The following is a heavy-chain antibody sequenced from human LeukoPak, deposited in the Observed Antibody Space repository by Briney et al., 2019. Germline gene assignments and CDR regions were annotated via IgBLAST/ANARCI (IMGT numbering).Heavy chain of an antibody. CDR3: ARDRNIAVAAGGY. J-gene: IGHJ4*02. Sequence: GGSLRLSCAASGFTFSSYEMNWVRQAPGKGLEWVSYISSSGSAIYYADSVKGRFTVSRDNAKNSLYLQMNSLRAEDTAVYYCARDRNIAVAAGGYWGQGTLVTVSS. CDR1: GFTFSSYE. D-gene: IGHD6-19*01. CDR2: ISSSGSAI. V-gene: IGHV3-48*03.